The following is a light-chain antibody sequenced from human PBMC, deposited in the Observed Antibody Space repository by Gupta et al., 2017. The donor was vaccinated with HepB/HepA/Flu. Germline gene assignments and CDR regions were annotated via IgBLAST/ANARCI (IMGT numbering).Light chain of an antibody. CDR1: NLGDKY. V-gene: IGLV3-1*01. Sequence: SYGLTQPPSGSVSPGQTDSITCPGRNLGDKYAYWYQQKPGQSPVMVIYKDSTRPSWIPERCSGSNSGNTATLTISGTEDMDEADYYCHTWDSNTGVFGGGTKLTVL. J-gene: IGLJ3*02. CDR2: KDS. CDR3: HTWDSNTGV.